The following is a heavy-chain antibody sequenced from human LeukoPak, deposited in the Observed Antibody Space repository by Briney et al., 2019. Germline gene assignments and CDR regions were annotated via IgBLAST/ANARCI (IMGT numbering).Heavy chain of an antibody. V-gene: IGHV4-34*01. Sequence: SETLSLTCAVYGGSFSGYYWSWIRQPPGKGLEWIGEINHSGSTNYNPSLKSRVTISVDTSKNQFSLKLSSVTAADTAVYYCASPGCCSSTSCPGDYWGQGTLVTVSS. J-gene: IGHJ4*02. CDR1: GGSFSGYY. CDR2: INHSGST. CDR3: ASPGCCSSTSCPGDY. D-gene: IGHD2-2*01.